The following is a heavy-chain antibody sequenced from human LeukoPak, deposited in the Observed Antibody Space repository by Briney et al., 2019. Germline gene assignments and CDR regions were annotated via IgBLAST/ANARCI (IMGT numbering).Heavy chain of an antibody. Sequence: SVKVSCKASGGTFSSYAISWVRQAPGQGLEWMGGIIPIFGTANYAQKFQGRVTITADESTSTAYMEPSSLRSEDTAVYYCARVCSGGSCYLRDAFDIWGQGTMVTVSS. CDR2: IIPIFGTA. D-gene: IGHD2-15*01. CDR3: ARVCSGGSCYLRDAFDI. V-gene: IGHV1-69*13. CDR1: GGTFSSYA. J-gene: IGHJ3*02.